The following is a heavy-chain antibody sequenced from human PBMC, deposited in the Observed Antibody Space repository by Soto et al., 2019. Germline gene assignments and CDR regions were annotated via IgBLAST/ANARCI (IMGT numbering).Heavy chain of an antibody. V-gene: IGHV3-23*01. J-gene: IGHJ4*02. Sequence: CGSDDSTYYADSVKGRFTISRDNSKNTLYLQMNSLRAEDTAVYYCAKRSSSSTFDYWGPGTLVTVSS. CDR2: CGSDDST. CDR3: AKRSSSSTFDY. D-gene: IGHD6-6*01.